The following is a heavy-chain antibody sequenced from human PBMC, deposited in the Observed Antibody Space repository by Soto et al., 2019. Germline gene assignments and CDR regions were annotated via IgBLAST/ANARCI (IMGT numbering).Heavy chain of an antibody. J-gene: IGHJ5*02. CDR1: GYTFTSYG. V-gene: IGHV1-18*04. CDR2: ISAYNGNT. D-gene: IGHD5-12*01. CDR3: ARDRGRDGYNLDWFDP. Sequence: ASVKVSCKASGYTFTSYGISWVRQAPGQGLEWMGWISAYNGNTNYAQKLQGRVTMTTDTSTSTAYMELRSLRSDDTAVYYCARDRGRDGYNLDWFDPWGQGTLVTVS.